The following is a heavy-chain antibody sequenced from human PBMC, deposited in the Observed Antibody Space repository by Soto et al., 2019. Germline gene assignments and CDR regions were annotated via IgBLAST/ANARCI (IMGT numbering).Heavy chain of an antibody. J-gene: IGHJ6*02. CDR3: ARVEAGYGMDV. CDR1: GFTFSSYA. V-gene: IGHV3-30-3*01. Sequence: QVQLVESGGGVVQPGRSLRLSCAASGFTFSSYAMHWVRQAPGKGLEWVAVISYDGSNKYYADSVKGRFTISRDNSKNTLYLQMNSLRSEDTAVYYCARVEAGYGMDVWGQGTTVTVSS. CDR2: ISYDGSNK.